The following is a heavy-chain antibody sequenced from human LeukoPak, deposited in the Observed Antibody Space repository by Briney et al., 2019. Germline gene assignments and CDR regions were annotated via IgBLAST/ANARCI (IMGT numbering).Heavy chain of an antibody. D-gene: IGHD6-13*01. Sequence: ASVKVSCKASGYTFTSYDINWVRQATGQGLEWMGWMNPNSGNTGYAQKFQGRVTMTRNTSISTAYMELSSLRSEDTAVYYCASDSSSWHQMYYYYYMDVWGKGTTVTVSS. CDR1: GYTFTSYD. CDR3: ASDSSSWHQMYYYYYMDV. CDR2: MNPNSGNT. V-gene: IGHV1-8*01. J-gene: IGHJ6*03.